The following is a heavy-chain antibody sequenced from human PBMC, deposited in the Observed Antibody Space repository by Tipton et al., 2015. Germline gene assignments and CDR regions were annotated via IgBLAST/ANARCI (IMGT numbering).Heavy chain of an antibody. D-gene: IGHD6-19*01. CDR3: ARAGSGWYGSYYFDY. V-gene: IGHV4-38-2*01. CDR2: ISHSGNT. CDR1: AYSISSDYY. Sequence: TLSLTCAVSAYSISSDYYWGWIRQPPGKGLEWIGSISHSGNTYYNPSLKSRVTMSRDTSKNQFSLKVNSVTAADTAVYYCARAGSGWYGSYYFDYWGQGTLVTVSS. J-gene: IGHJ4*02.